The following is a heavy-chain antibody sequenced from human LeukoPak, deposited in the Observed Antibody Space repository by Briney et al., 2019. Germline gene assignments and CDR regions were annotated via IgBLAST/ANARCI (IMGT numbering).Heavy chain of an antibody. J-gene: IGHJ4*02. CDR1: GDSVSSNSAA. CDR2: TFYRSKWYN. Sequence: SQTLSLTCAISGDSVSSNSAAWNWIRQSPSRGLEWLGRTFYRSKWYNDYAVSVKSRITINPDTSKNQVSLQLNSVTPEDTAVYYCARETSFRYYDIWSGWEYWGQGTLVTVSS. CDR3: ARETSFRYYDIWSGWEY. D-gene: IGHD3-3*01. V-gene: IGHV6-1*01.